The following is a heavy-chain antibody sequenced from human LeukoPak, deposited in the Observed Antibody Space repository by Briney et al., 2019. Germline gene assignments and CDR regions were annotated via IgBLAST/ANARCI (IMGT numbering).Heavy chain of an antibody. CDR1: GYTFTSYG. CDR2: ISAYNGNT. CDR3: ARVGYYDFWSGYSAFDY. Sequence: ASVKVSCKASGYTFTSYGISWVRQAPGQGLEWMGWISAYNGNTNYAQKLQGRVTMTTDTSTSTAYMELRSLRSDDTAVYYCARVGYYDFWSGYSAFDYWGQGTRVTVSS. V-gene: IGHV1-18*01. D-gene: IGHD3-3*01. J-gene: IGHJ4*02.